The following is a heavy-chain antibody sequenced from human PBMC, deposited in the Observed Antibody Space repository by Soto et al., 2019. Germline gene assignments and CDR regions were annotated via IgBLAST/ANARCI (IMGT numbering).Heavy chain of an antibody. CDR1: GFSLSSPAVG. V-gene: IGHV2-5*01. Sequence: QITLKESGPTLVKPTQTLTLTCTFSGFSLSSPAVGVNWIRQPPGKALEWLALIYWNDNNQYSPSLRSRLTITKDTSKNQVVLTMTNVDPAGTATYYCAHGSGWLSDYWGQGTLVTVSS. D-gene: IGHD6-19*01. CDR2: IYWNDNN. J-gene: IGHJ4*02. CDR3: AHGSGWLSDY.